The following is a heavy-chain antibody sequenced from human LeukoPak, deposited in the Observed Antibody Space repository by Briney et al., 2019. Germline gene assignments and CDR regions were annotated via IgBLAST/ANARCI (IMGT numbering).Heavy chain of an antibody. CDR3: ARAFALGGAMVTSYWFDP. Sequence: ASVKVSCKASGYTFTGYYMHWVPQAPGQGLEWMGWINPNSGGTNYAQKFQGRVTMTRDTSISTAYMELSRLRSDDTAVYYCARAFALGGAMVTSYWFDPWGQGTLVTVSS. D-gene: IGHD5-18*01. CDR2: INPNSGGT. CDR1: GYTFTGYY. V-gene: IGHV1-2*02. J-gene: IGHJ5*02.